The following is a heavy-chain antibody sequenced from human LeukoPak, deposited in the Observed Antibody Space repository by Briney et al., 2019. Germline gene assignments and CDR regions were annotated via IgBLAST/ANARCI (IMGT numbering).Heavy chain of an antibody. V-gene: IGHV4-34*01. D-gene: IGHD3-10*01. Sequence: SSETLSLTCAVYGGSFSGYYWSWIRQPPGKGLEWIGEINHSGSTNYNPSLKSRVTISVDTSKNQFSLKLSSVTAADTAVYYCARGLRVRVRGSGAFDIWGQGTMVTVSS. CDR2: INHSGST. CDR3: ARGLRVRVRGSGAFDI. J-gene: IGHJ3*02. CDR1: GGSFSGYY.